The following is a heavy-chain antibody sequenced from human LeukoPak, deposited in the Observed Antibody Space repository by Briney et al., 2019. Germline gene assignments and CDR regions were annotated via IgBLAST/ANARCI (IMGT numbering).Heavy chain of an antibody. CDR2: IYSGGSS. Sequence: GGSLRLSCAASGLTIGFKCMSWVRQAPGKGLEWVSIIYSGGSSYYADSVKGRFTVSRDTSKNTLYLQMNSLRAEDTAVYYCATRPDGNDVPYFDYWGQGTLVTVSS. D-gene: IGHD5-12*01. CDR1: GLTIGFKC. V-gene: IGHV3-66*01. CDR3: ATRPDGNDVPYFDY. J-gene: IGHJ4*02.